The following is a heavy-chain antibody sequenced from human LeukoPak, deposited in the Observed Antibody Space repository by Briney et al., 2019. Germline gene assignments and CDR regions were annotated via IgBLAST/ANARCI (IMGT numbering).Heavy chain of an antibody. V-gene: IGHV5-51*01. D-gene: IGHD6-13*01. Sequence: KCGESLKISCKGSGYSFSSYWIALVRPMPGEGLEWMGIFYPGDSDTRYSPSFQGQVHISADKYITTAYLEWSSLKASDTALYYYARGKQQLVELDYWGQGTLVTVSS. CDR1: GYSFSSYW. J-gene: IGHJ4*02. CDR3: ARGKQQLVELDY. CDR2: FYPGDSDT.